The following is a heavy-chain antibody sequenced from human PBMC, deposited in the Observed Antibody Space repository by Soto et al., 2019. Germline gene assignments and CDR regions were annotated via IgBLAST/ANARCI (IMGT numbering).Heavy chain of an antibody. CDR2: ISSSGNTI. J-gene: IGHJ6*02. Sequence: GGSLRLSCAASGFTFSSYEMNWVRQAPGKGLEWVSYISSSGNTIYYADSVKGRFAISRDNAKNSLFLQMNSLRAEDTAVYYCAPAPNGLDVWGQGTTVTVSS. V-gene: IGHV3-48*03. D-gene: IGHD2-2*01. CDR1: GFTFSSYE. CDR3: APAPNGLDV.